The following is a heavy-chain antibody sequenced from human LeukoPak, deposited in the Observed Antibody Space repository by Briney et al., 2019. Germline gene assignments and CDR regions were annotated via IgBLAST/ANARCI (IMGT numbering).Heavy chain of an antibody. J-gene: IGHJ4*02. CDR1: GGSISSYY. CDR3: ARDRGRYSSSWSYFDY. Sequence: SETLSLTCTVSGGSISSYYWSWIRQPAGKGLEWIGRIYTSGSTNYNPSLKSRVTMSVDTSENQFSLKLSSVTAADTAVYYCARDRGRYSSSWSYFDYWGQGTLVTVSS. CDR2: IYTSGST. V-gene: IGHV4-4*07. D-gene: IGHD6-13*01.